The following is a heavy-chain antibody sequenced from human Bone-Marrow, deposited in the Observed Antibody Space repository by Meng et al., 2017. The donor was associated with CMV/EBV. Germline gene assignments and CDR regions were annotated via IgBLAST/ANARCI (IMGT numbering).Heavy chain of an antibody. V-gene: IGHV3-30*02. CDR1: GFTFSNYG. CDR2: IRHDGSKK. CDR3: AKSYYGSGSNPIAY. Sequence: GESLKISGAASGFTFSNYGIHWVRQAPGKGLEWVAFIRHDGSKKYYADSVKGRFTISRDNSENMVYVQMNSLRAEDTAVYYCAKSYYGSGSNPIAYWGQGTLVPVSS. D-gene: IGHD3-10*01. J-gene: IGHJ4*02.